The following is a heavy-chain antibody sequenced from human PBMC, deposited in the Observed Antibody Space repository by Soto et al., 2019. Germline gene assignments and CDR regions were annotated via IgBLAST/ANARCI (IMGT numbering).Heavy chain of an antibody. CDR2: VYYTGST. D-gene: IGHD3-22*01. CDR1: GDSISTFY. CDR3: ARGRTVRNYADDSSDYFYFFDY. Sequence: PSHTLSLTCTVSGDSISTFYWGWMRQSPGKELEWIGYVYYTGSTNYNPSLKSRVTISVDRSKNQFSLKLTSANAADTAVYYCARGRTVRNYADDSSDYFYFFDYWGQGTQVTVSS. V-gene: IGHV4-59*07. J-gene: IGHJ4*02.